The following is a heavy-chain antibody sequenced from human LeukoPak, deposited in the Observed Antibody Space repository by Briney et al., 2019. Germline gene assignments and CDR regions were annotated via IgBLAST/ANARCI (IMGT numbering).Heavy chain of an antibody. CDR3: AKKGATTGDFDY. CDR2: FSGSGGDT. CDR1: GFTFSNFL. Sequence: PGGSLRLSCAASGFTFSNFLMTWVRQAPGKGSEWVSAFSGSGGDTYYADSVKGRFTISRDNSKNTLYLQMNSLRAEDTAVYYCAKKGATTGDFDYWGQGTLVTVSS. D-gene: IGHD1-26*01. V-gene: IGHV3-23*01. J-gene: IGHJ4*02.